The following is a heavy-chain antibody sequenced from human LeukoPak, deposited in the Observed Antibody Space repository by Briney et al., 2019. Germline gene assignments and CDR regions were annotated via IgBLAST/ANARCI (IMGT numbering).Heavy chain of an antibody. V-gene: IGHV4-4*02. J-gene: IGHJ3*02. CDR1: GGSISSSNW. CDR3: ARTPLGYCSSTSCPSGAFDI. Sequence: SGTLSLTCAVSGGSISSSNWWSWVRQPPGKGLEWIGEIYHSGSTNYNPSLKSRVTISVDKSKNQFSLKLSSVTAADTAVYYCARTPLGYCSSTSCPSGAFDIWGQGTMVTVSS. D-gene: IGHD2-2*01. CDR2: IYHSGST.